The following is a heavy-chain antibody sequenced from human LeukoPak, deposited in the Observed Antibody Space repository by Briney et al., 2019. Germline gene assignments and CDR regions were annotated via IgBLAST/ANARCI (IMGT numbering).Heavy chain of an antibody. J-gene: IGHJ6*03. CDR3: AADTAMVKDYYYYMDV. V-gene: IGHV4-39*01. Sequence: PSETLSLTCTVSGGSISSSSYYWGWIRQPPGKGLEWIGSIYYSGSTYYNPSLKSRVTISVDTSKNQFSLKLSSVTAADTAVYYCAADTAMVKDYYYYMDVWGKGTTVTVSS. CDR1: GGSISSSSYY. D-gene: IGHD5-18*01. CDR2: IYYSGST.